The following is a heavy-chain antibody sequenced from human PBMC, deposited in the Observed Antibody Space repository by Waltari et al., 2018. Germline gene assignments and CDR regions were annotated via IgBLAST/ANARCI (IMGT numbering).Heavy chain of an antibody. CDR1: GSTFTSYD. Sequence: QVQLVQSGAEMNTPGASVKVSCKAAGSTFTSYDTNCERQAPEPGLLWLGGMNPNSGNTGYAQKFQGRVTITRNTSISTAYMELGSLRSEDTAVYYCAREVRGGSGSSGYYRDSNWFDPWGQGTLVTVSS. V-gene: IGHV1-8*03. J-gene: IGHJ5*02. CDR3: AREVRGGSGSSGYYRDSNWFDP. D-gene: IGHD3-22*01. CDR2: MNPNSGNT.